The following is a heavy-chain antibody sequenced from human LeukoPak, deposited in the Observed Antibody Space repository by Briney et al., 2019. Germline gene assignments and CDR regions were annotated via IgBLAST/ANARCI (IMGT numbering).Heavy chain of an antibody. CDR1: GFTFSSYA. CDR2: ISGSVGST. J-gene: IGHJ4*02. CDR3: ARGDSQSKYRHFDS. D-gene: IGHD3-10*01. V-gene: IGHV3-23*01. Sequence: QPGGSLRLSCAASGFTFSSYAMSWVRQAPGKGLEWVSAISGSVGSTYYADSVKGRFTISRDNSKNTLYLQMNSLRVEDTGVYYCARGDSQSKYRHFDSWGQGSLVIVSS.